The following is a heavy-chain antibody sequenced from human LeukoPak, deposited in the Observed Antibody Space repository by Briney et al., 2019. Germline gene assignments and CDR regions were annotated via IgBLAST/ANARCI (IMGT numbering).Heavy chain of an antibody. Sequence: GGSLRLSCAASGFTFSSYAMSWVRQAPGKGLEWVSAISGSGGSTYYADSVKGRFTISRDNSKNTLYLQMNSLRTEDTAAYYCARPYSGRYHDAFDIWGQGTMVIVSS. CDR1: GFTFSSYA. CDR2: ISGSGGST. D-gene: IGHD1-26*01. V-gene: IGHV3-23*01. J-gene: IGHJ3*02. CDR3: ARPYSGRYHDAFDI.